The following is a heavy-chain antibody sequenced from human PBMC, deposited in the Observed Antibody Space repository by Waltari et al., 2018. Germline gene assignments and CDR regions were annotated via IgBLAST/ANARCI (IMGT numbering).Heavy chain of an antibody. J-gene: IGHJ4*02. CDR3: ARERSDCIDY. V-gene: IGHV4-59*01. D-gene: IGHD2-21*02. Sequence: QVQLQESGPGLVKPSETLSLTCTASGGSISSYYWSWIRQPPGKGLEWIRYIYYSGSTNDNPSLKSQVAISVDTSKNQCSLKLGSVTAADAAVYYCARERSDCIDYWGQGTLVTVSS. CDR2: IYYSGST. CDR1: GGSISSYY.